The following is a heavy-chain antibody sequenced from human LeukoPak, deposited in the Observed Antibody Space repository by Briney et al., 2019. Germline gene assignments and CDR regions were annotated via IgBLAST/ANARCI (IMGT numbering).Heavy chain of an antibody. D-gene: IGHD3-10*01. J-gene: IGHJ4*02. CDR3: AREGSGKLSPCDY. Sequence: SETLSLTCTVSGDSISGYYLSWIRQPPGKALEWIGYIYYSGGTTYNPSLKSRVTISVHTSKNQFSLKLSSVTPADTAVYYCAREGSGKLSPCDYWGQGPLVTVSS. V-gene: IGHV4-59*01. CDR1: GDSISGYY. CDR2: IYYSGGT.